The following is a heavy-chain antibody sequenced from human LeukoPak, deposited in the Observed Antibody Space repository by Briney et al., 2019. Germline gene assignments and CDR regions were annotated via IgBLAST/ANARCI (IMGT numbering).Heavy chain of an antibody. V-gene: IGHV4-38-2*02. D-gene: IGHD5-18*01. CDR1: GYSISSGSGYY. Sequence: PSGTLSLTCTVSGYSISSGSGYYWVWIRQPPGKGLEWIGRIYHSGSTYYNPSLKSRVSISVDTSKNQFSLKLSPVTAADTAVYYCARVTQDTAMADIWGQGTMVTVSS. CDR2: IYHSGST. CDR3: ARVTQDTAMADI. J-gene: IGHJ3*02.